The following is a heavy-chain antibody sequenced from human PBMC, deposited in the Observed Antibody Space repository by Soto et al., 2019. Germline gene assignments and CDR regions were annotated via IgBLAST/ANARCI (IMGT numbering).Heavy chain of an antibody. CDR3: AKYSSGWYGTHAFDI. CDR1: GYTFTSYG. V-gene: IGHV1-18*01. CDR2: ISAYNGNT. Sequence: GASVKVSCKASGYTFTSYGISWVRQAPGQGLEWMGWISAYNGNTNYAQKLQGRVTMTTDTSTSTAYMELRSLRSDDTAVYYCAKYSSGWYGTHAFDIWGQGTMVTVSS. J-gene: IGHJ3*02. D-gene: IGHD6-19*01.